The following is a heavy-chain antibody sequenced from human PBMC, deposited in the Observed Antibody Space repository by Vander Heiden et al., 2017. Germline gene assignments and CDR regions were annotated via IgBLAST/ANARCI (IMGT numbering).Heavy chain of an antibody. J-gene: IGHJ5*02. CDR3: AGLYYDSSGFDP. Sequence: PASGFTFSSYGMQWVRRAAGKGLGGVAVIWYDGSNKYYADPVKSRFTISRDNFKNTLYLQMNSLRAEDTSVYYCAGLYYDSSGFDPWGQGTLVTVSS. V-gene: IGHV3-33*01. CDR2: IWYDGSNK. CDR1: GFTFSSYG. D-gene: IGHD3-22*01.